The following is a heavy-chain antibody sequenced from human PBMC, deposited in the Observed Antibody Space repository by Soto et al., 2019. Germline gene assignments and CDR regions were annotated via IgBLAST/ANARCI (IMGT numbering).Heavy chain of an antibody. V-gene: IGHV4-30-2*01. CDR3: ARLYYGDYAYFDY. D-gene: IGHD4-17*01. CDR1: GGSISSGGYS. Sequence: QLQLQESGSGLVKPSQTLSLTCAVSGGSISSGGYSWSWIRQPPGKGLEWIGYIYHSGSTYYNPSLKSRVTISVDSSKNQFSLKLSSVTAADTAVYYCARLYYGDYAYFDYWGQGTLVTVSS. CDR2: IYHSGST. J-gene: IGHJ4*02.